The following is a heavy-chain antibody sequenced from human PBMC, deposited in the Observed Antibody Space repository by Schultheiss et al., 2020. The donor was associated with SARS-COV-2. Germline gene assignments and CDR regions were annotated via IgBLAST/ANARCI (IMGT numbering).Heavy chain of an antibody. CDR1: GFTFSDYY. D-gene: IGHD3-16*02. V-gene: IGHV3-11*04. J-gene: IGHJ4*02. CDR3: ARDGDYDYIWGSYRYGLDY. CDR2: ISSSGSTI. Sequence: GGSLRLSCAASGFTFSDYYMSWIRQAPGKGLEWVSYISSSGSTIYYADSVKGRFTISRDNAKNSLYLQMNSLRAEDTAVYYCARDGDYDYIWGSYRYGLDYWGQGTLVTVSS.